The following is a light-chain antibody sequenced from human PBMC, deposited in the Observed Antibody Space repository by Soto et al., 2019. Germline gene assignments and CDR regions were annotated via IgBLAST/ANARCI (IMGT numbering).Light chain of an antibody. CDR2: AAS. CDR1: QSISTY. CDR3: QQSYRTPIT. J-gene: IGKJ5*01. Sequence: DIQLTHSPSPLSASVVDRVAITCLASQSISTYLNWYQQTPGEAPKVLIYAASNLQSGVPPRFSGSGSGTDFTLTISRLQPEDVTTYCCQQSYRTPITFGQGTRLEIK. V-gene: IGKV1-39*01.